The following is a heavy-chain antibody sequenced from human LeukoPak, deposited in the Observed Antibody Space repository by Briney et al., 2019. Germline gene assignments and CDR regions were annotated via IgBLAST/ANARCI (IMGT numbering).Heavy chain of an antibody. CDR1: GGSISSYY. CDR3: ARGGPSDRYYYYMDV. Sequence: PWETLSLTCTVSGGSISSYYWSWIRQPPGKGLEWNGYIYYSGSTNYNPSLKSPVAISVDTSKTQFSLKLSSVTAADTAVYYCARGGPSDRYYYYMDVWGKGTTVTVSS. V-gene: IGHV4-59*01. J-gene: IGHJ6*03. CDR2: IYYSGST.